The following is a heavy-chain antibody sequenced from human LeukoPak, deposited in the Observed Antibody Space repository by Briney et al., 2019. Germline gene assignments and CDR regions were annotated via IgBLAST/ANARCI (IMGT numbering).Heavy chain of an antibody. CDR3: ARAHLRFLEWPNWFDP. CDR1: GGSFSGHS. D-gene: IGHD3-3*01. CDR2: INHSGST. J-gene: IGHJ5*02. V-gene: IGHV4-34*01. Sequence: SETLSLTCAVYGGSFSGHSWSWIRQSPGKGLEWIGEINHSGSTNYNPSLKSRVTISVDTSKNQFSLKLSSATAADTAVYYCARAHLRFLEWPNWFDPWGQGTLVTVSS.